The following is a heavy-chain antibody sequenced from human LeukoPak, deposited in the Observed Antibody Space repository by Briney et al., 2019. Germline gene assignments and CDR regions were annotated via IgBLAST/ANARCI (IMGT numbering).Heavy chain of an antibody. V-gene: IGHV3-53*01. D-gene: IGHD4/OR15-4a*01. Sequence: GGSLRLSCTVSGFTVSSNSMSWVRQAPGKGLEWVSFIFSSTHYSDSVKGRFTISRDNPKNTLYLQMNSLRAEDTAVYYCARRAGAYSHPYDYWGQGTLVTVSS. CDR3: ARRAGAYSHPYDY. J-gene: IGHJ4*02. CDR1: GFTVSSNS. CDR2: IFSST.